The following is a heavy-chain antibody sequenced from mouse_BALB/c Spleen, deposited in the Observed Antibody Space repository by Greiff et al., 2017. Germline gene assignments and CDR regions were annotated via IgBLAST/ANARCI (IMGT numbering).Heavy chain of an antibody. CDR2: ISSGSSTI. V-gene: IGHV5-17*02. CDR1: GFTFSSFG. Sequence: EVKLVESGGGLVQPGGSRKLSCAASGFTFSSFGMHWVRQAPEKGLEWVAYISSGSSTIYYADTVKGRFTISRDNPKNTLFLQMTSLRSEDTAMYYCARYDYAYWGQGTLVTVSA. J-gene: IGHJ3*01. D-gene: IGHD2-4*01. CDR3: ARYDYAY.